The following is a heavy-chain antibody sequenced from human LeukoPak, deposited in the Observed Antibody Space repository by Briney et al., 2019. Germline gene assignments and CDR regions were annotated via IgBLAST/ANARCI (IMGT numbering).Heavy chain of an antibody. J-gene: IGHJ4*02. V-gene: IGHV3-15*01. CDR2: IKSKTDGETT. CDR3: TTVYSDSGGFYFNYCDY. Sequence: GGSLRLSCAASGFTVSSNYMSWVRQPPGKGLEWVGRIKSKTDGETTDYAAPVKGRFTISRDDSKNTLYLQMNSLETEDTAVYYCTTVYSDSGGFYFNYCDYRGQGTLVTVST. D-gene: IGHD3-22*01. CDR1: GFTVSSNY.